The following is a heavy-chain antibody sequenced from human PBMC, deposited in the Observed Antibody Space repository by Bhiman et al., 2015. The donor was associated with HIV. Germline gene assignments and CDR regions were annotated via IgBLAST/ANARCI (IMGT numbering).Heavy chain of an antibody. CDR3: AREYAGTGYYGMDL. D-gene: IGHD6-13*01. CDR1: GFTFRTYS. V-gene: IGHV3-21*03. CDR2: ISSSSSHI. J-gene: IGHJ6*02. Sequence: EVQLVESGGGLVKPGGSLRFSCAASGFTFRTYSMNWVRQAPGKGLEWVSSISSSSSHIYYADSVKGRFTISRDNAKNSLYLQMNSLRAEDTGVYYCAREYAGTGYYGMDLWGQGTTVTVSS.